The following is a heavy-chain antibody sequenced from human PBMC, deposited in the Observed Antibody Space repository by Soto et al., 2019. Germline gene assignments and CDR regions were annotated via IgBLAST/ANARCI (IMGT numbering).Heavy chain of an antibody. Sequence: GGSLRLSCAASGFTFSSYGMHWVRQAPGKGLEWVAVISYDGSNKYYADSVKGRFTISRDNSKNTLYLQMNSLRAEDTAVYYCAKHKGGAAVGVSWFDPWGQGTLVTVSS. J-gene: IGHJ5*02. CDR3: AKHKGGAAVGVSWFDP. CDR2: ISYDGSNK. V-gene: IGHV3-30*18. D-gene: IGHD6-13*01. CDR1: GFTFSSYG.